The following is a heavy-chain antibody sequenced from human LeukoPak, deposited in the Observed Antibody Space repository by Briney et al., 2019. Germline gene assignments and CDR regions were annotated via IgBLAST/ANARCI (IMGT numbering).Heavy chain of an antibody. J-gene: IGHJ3*02. CDR2: IRYDGSNK. D-gene: IGHD2-2*01. V-gene: IGHV3-30*02. Sequence: GGSLRVSCAASGFTFSSYGMHWVRQAPGKGLEWVAFIRYDGSNKYYADSVKGRFTISRDNSKNTLYLQMNSLRAEDTAVYYCAKRVVPAADAFDIWGQGTMVTVSS. CDR1: GFTFSSYG. CDR3: AKRVVPAADAFDI.